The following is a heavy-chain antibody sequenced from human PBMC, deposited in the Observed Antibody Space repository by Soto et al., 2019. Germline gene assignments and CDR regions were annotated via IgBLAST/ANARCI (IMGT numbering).Heavy chain of an antibody. V-gene: IGHV3-23*01. CDR1: GFTFSNYA. CDR2: ISGSGDSP. CDR3: AKEGTSGLYYFDY. Sequence: GSLRLSCAASGFTFSNYAMSWVRQAPGKGLEWVSIISGSGDSPYYADSVKGRFTISRDNSRNTLYLQMNSLRAGDSAKYYCAKEGTSGLYYFDYWGQGTLVTAPQ. D-gene: IGHD6-19*01. J-gene: IGHJ4*02.